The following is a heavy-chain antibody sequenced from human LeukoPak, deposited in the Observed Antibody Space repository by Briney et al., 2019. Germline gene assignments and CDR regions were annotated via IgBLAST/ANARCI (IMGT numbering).Heavy chain of an antibody. CDR3: WGASY. CDR1: GGSVSSDNYY. CDR2: IYYSGST. Sequence: SETLSLTCTVSGGSVSSDNYYWSWIRQPPGKGLEWIGYIYYSGSTNYNPSLKSRVSISVDTSKNQFSLNLSSVTAADTAVYYCWGASYWGQGTLVTVSS. V-gene: IGHV4-61*01. D-gene: IGHD3-16*01. J-gene: IGHJ4*02.